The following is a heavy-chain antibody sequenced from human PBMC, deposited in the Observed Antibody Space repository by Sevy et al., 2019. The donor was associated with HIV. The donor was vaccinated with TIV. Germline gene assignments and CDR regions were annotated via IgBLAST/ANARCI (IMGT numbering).Heavy chain of an antibody. V-gene: IGHV3-30-3*01. CDR3: ARDFMITFGGVTFDY. J-gene: IGHJ4*02. Sequence: GGSLRLSCAASGFTFSSYAMHWVRQAPGKGLEWVAVISYDGSNKYYADSVKGRFTISRDNSKNTLYLQMNSLRAEDTDVYYCARDFMITFGGVTFDYWGQGTLVTVSS. D-gene: IGHD3-16*01. CDR2: ISYDGSNK. CDR1: GFTFSSYA.